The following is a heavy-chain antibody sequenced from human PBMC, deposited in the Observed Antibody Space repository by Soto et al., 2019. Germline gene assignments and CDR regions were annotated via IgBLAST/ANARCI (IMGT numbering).Heavy chain of an antibody. J-gene: IGHJ4*02. D-gene: IGHD3-10*01. CDR2: IKNRANSYAT. CDR3: TRAPSYYGSGSYH. CDR1: GFTFSDPY. Sequence: GGSLRLSCAASGFTFSDPYMDWVRQAPGTGLQWVGRIKNRANSYATDYAASVKGRFTISRDDSKNSVFLQMDSLKTEDTAVYYCTRAPSYYGSGSYHWGQGTLVTVSS. V-gene: IGHV3-72*01.